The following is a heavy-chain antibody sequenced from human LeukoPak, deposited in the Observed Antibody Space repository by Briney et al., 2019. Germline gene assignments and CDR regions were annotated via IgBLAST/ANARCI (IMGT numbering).Heavy chain of an antibody. CDR3: VRVSGNGDFDY. CDR2: ISGSGGST. J-gene: IGHJ4*02. Sequence: GGSLRLSCAASGFTFSTYAMSWVRQAPGKGLEWASAISGSGGSTYYADSVKGRFTISRDNFKNTVLLQMNSLRVEDTAVYYCVRVSGNGDFDYWGQGTLVTVSS. D-gene: IGHD7-27*01. CDR1: GFTFSTYA. V-gene: IGHV3-23*01.